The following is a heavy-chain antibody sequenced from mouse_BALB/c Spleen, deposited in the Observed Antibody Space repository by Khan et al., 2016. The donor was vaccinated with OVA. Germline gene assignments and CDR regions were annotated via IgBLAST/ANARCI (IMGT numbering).Heavy chain of an antibody. V-gene: IGHV14-3*02. Sequence: VQLQQSGAELVKPGASVKLSCTASGFNIKDTYMHWVKQRPEQGLEWIGRIDPANGNTKYDPKFQGKATIIADTSSNTAHLQLSRLTSEDTAVYYGARDYWDVFAYWGQGTLVTVSA. CDR2: IDPANGNT. D-gene: IGHD4-1*01. J-gene: IGHJ3*01. CDR3: ARDYWDVFAY. CDR1: GFNIKDTY.